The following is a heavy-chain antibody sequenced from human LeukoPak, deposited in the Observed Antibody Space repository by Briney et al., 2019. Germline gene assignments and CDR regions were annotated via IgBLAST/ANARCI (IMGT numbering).Heavy chain of an antibody. CDR1: GFTFRSYG. J-gene: IGHJ4*02. Sequence: GGSLRLSCAASGFTFRSYGMHWVRQAPGKGLEWVTVISYDGSDKYYADSVKGRFTISRDNSKNTLYLQMNSLRTEDTAVYYCAKPFTGTYEIDYWGLGTLVTVSS. D-gene: IGHD1-26*01. CDR3: AKPFTGTYEIDY. CDR2: ISYDGSDK. V-gene: IGHV3-30*18.